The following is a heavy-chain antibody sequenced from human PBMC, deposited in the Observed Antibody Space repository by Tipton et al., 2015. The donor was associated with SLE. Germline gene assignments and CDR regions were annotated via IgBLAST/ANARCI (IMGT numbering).Heavy chain of an antibody. CDR3: ARSESYYSALTY. CDR1: GFTFTSFW. Sequence: SLRLSCAASGFTFTSFWMTWVRQTPGRGLEWLANINQDGSETYYVDSVQGRFTISRDNAKNSLYLQMDSLRAEDTAVYYCARSESYYSALTYWGQGTLVTVSS. CDR2: INQDGSET. V-gene: IGHV3-7*01. J-gene: IGHJ4*02. D-gene: IGHD1-26*01.